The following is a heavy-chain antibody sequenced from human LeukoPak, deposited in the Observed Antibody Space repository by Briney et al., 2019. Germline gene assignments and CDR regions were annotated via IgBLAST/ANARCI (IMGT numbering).Heavy chain of an antibody. V-gene: IGHV4-39*07. CDR2: IYYSGST. CDR1: GFIFSNYA. Sequence: NPGGSLRLSCAASGFIFSNYAMSWVRQPPGKGLEWIGSIYYSGSTYYNPSLKSRVTISVDTSKNQFSLKLSSVTAADTAVYYCASSDFWSGYFSDYWGQGTLVTVSS. D-gene: IGHD3-3*01. CDR3: ASSDFWSGYFSDY. J-gene: IGHJ4*02.